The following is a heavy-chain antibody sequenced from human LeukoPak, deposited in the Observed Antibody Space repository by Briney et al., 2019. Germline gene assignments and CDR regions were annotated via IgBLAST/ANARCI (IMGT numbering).Heavy chain of an antibody. CDR2: IYYSGST. CDR1: GGSISSSSYY. D-gene: IGHD3-22*01. V-gene: IGHV4-39*01. Sequence: PSETLSLTCTVSGGSISSSSYYWGWVRQPPGKGLEWIGNIYYSGSTYYNPSLKSRVTISIDTSKNQFSLRLYSVTAADTAVYYCARSHGEPHSSSGNWFDPWGQGTLVTVSS. J-gene: IGHJ5*02. CDR3: ARSHGEPHSSSGNWFDP.